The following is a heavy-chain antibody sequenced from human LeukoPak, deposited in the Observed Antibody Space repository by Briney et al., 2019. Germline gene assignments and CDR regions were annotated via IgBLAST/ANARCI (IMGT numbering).Heavy chain of an antibody. Sequence: GGSLRPSCAASGFTFSSYEMNWVRQAPGKELEWVSYISSSGSTIYYADSVKGRFTTSRDNAKNSLYLQMNSLRAEDTAVYYCARDQFVLRYFDHPYYYGMDVWGKGTTVTVSS. V-gene: IGHV3-48*03. CDR1: GFTFSSYE. J-gene: IGHJ6*04. CDR3: ARDQFVLRYFDHPYYYGMDV. D-gene: IGHD3-9*01. CDR2: ISSSGSTI.